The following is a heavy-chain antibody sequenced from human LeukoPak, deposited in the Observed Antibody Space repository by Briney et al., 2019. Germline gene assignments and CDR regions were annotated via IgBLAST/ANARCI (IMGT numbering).Heavy chain of an antibody. V-gene: IGHV5-10-1*01. Sequence: GESLKISGNGSGYSFTSYWISWVRQMPGKGLEWMGRIDPSDSYANYSPPFQGHVTISADKSITTAFLQWSSLKASDTAMYYCARHGGSTLWDWGQGTLVTVSS. D-gene: IGHD6-13*01. CDR2: IDPSDSYA. CDR1: GYSFTSYW. CDR3: ARHGGSTLWD. J-gene: IGHJ4*02.